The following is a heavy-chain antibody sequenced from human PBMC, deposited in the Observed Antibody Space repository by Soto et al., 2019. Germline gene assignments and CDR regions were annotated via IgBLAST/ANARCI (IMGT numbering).Heavy chain of an antibody. J-gene: IGHJ5*02. CDR2: VDYTGST. D-gene: IGHD3-10*01. CDR1: GGSITGTTNY. Sequence: PSETLSLTCTVSGGSITGTTNYWGWIRQPPGKGLEWIGTVDYTGSTNYNPSLESRVTISVDTSKNQFSLNLRSVTTADTAVYYCARRTPLYASESSRFDPWGQGALVTDSS. CDR3: ARRTPLYASESSRFDP. V-gene: IGHV4-39*01.